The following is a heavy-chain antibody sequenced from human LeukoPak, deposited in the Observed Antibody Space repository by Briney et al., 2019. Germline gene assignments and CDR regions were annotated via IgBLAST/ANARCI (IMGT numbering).Heavy chain of an antibody. D-gene: IGHD4-17*01. J-gene: IGHJ3*02. Sequence: GGSLRLSCAASGFTFSSYAMSWVRQAPGKGLEWVSAISGSGGSTYYADSVKGRFTISRDNSKNTLYLQMNSLRAEDTAVYYCAKEGESYYGDQGAFDIWGQGTMVTVSS. CDR1: GFTFSSYA. CDR2: ISGSGGST. CDR3: AKEGESYYGDQGAFDI. V-gene: IGHV3-23*01.